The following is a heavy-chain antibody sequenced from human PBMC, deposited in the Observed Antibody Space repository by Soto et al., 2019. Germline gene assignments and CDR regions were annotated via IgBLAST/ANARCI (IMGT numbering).Heavy chain of an antibody. CDR2: IYYSGST. V-gene: IGHV4-30-4*01. CDR1: GGSISSGDYY. D-gene: IGHD2-2*02. J-gene: IGHJ4*02. Sequence: QVQLQESGPGLVKPSQTLSLTCTVSGGSISSGDYYWSWIRQPPGKGLEWIGYIYYSGSTYYNPSLTSRVTISVATSKNHFSLKLSSVTAADTAVYYCATIHTGSNRLDYWGQGTLVTVSS. CDR3: ATIHTGSNRLDY.